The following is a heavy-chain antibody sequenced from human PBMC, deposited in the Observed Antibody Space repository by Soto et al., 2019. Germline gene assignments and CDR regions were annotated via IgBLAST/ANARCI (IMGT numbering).Heavy chain of an antibody. J-gene: IGHJ4*02. CDR2: IFYSGST. V-gene: IGHV4-59*01. CDR3: AGGPTWYYYAA. CDR1: GGSISSYY. Sequence: QVQLQESGPGLVKPSETLSLTCTVSGGSISSYYWSWIRQPTGKGLEWIGYIFYSGSTNYNPSLKSRVTIAVDTTKNPFSLKLSSVTAADTAVYYCAGGPTWYYYAAGGQGTLVTVSS. D-gene: IGHD3-10*01.